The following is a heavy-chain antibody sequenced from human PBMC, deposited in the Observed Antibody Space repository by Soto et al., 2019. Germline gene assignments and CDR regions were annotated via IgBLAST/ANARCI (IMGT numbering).Heavy chain of an antibody. CDR3: ARGYSSDQVGAFDI. CDR2: IYYSGST. D-gene: IGHD5-18*01. J-gene: IGHJ3*02. Sequence: SETLSLTCTVSGGSISSGGYYWSWIRQHPGKGLEWIGYIYYSGSTYYNPSLKSRVTISVDTSKNQFSLKLSSVTAADTAVYYCARGYSSDQVGAFDIWGQGTMVTVS. CDR1: GGSISSGGYY. V-gene: IGHV4-31*03.